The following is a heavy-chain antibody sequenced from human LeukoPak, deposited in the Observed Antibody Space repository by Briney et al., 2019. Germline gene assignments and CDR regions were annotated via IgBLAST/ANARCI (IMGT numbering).Heavy chain of an antibody. CDR3: AKCGGGRFWSGYPTNDAFDI. Sequence: TGGSLRLSCAASGFTFSSYAMSWVRQAPGKGLEWVSAISGSGGSTYYADSVKGRFTISRDNSKNTLYLQMNSLRAEDTAVYYCAKCGGGRFWSGYPTNDAFDIWGQGTMVTVSS. J-gene: IGHJ3*02. CDR2: ISGSGGST. V-gene: IGHV3-23*01. CDR1: GFTFSSYA. D-gene: IGHD3-3*01.